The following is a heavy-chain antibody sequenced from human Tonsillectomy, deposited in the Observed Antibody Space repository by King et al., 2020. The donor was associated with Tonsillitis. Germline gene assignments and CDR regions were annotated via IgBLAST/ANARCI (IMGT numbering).Heavy chain of an antibody. CDR2: ISWNSGII. V-gene: IGHV3-9*01. CDR1: GFIFDDYA. J-gene: IGHJ6*02. D-gene: IGHD3-10*01. CDR3: AKELLWFGGPGRSGYAMDV. Sequence: VQLVEFGGGLVQPGRSLRLSCAVSGFIFDDYAMHWVRQAPGKGLEWVSGISWNSGIIAYADSVKGRFTISRDNAKNSLYLQMNSLRTEDTALYYCAKELLWFGGPGRSGYAMDVWGQGTTVTVSS.